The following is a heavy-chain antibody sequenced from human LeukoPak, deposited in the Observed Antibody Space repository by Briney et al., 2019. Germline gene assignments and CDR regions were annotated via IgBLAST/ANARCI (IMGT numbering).Heavy chain of an antibody. CDR1: GYTFTDYY. D-gene: IGHD3-10*01. CDR2: INPNSGGT. CDR3: ARGYYYGSGSYYTYYYYYMDV. J-gene: IGHJ6*03. V-gene: IGHV1-2*02. Sequence: ASVKVSCKASGYTFTDYYMHWVRQAPGQGLEWMGWINPNSGGTNYAQKFQGRVTMTRDTSISTAYMELSRLRSDDTAVYYCARGYYYGSGSYYTYYYYYMDVWGKGTTITVSS.